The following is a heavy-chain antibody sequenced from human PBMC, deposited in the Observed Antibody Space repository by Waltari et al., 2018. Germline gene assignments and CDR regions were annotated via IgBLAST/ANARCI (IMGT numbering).Heavy chain of an antibody. Sequence: QVQLQESGPGLVKPSETLSLTCAVSGYSISSGYYWGWIRQPPGKGLEWIGSIYHSGSTYYNPSLKSRVTISVDTSKNQFSLKLSSVTAADTAVYYCARTYYDFWSGYTSGAFDIWGQGTMVTVSS. CDR2: IYHSGST. J-gene: IGHJ3*02. CDR1: GYSISSGYY. CDR3: ARTYYDFWSGYTSGAFDI. V-gene: IGHV4-38-2*01. D-gene: IGHD3-3*01.